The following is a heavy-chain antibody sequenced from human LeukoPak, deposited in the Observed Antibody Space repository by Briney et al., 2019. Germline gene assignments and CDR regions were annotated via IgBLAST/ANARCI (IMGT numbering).Heavy chain of an antibody. Sequence: PGGSLRLSCAASGFTFSSYAMHWVRQAPGKGLEWVAVISYDGSTKYYADSVKGRFTISRDNSKNTLYLQMNSLRAEDTAVYYCARGGMGQGFYYGMDVWGKGTTVTVSS. J-gene: IGHJ6*04. D-gene: IGHD1-26*01. CDR3: ARGGMGQGFYYGMDV. V-gene: IGHV3-30*04. CDR1: GFTFSSYA. CDR2: ISYDGSTK.